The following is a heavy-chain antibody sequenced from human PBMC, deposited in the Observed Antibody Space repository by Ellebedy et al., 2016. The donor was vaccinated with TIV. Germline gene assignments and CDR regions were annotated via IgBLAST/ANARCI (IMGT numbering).Heavy chain of an antibody. V-gene: IGHV3-23*01. CDR1: GLTFSSHA. CDR2: LTGSGDNT. J-gene: IGHJ3*01. Sequence: PGGSLRLSCAASGLTFSSHAMSWVRQAPGKGLEWVSSLTGSGDNTYYADSVKGRFTISRDNSKNTLYLQMISLRAEDTAVYYCARDPVGVGPAFDVWGQGTVVTVSS. CDR3: ARDPVGVGPAFDV. D-gene: IGHD4-23*01.